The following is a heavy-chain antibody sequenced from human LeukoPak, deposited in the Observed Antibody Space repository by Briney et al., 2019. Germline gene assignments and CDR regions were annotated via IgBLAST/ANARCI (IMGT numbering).Heavy chain of an antibody. CDR1: GFTFSDYG. CDR2: IWHDGSEK. V-gene: IGHV3-33*01. Sequence: PGGSLRLSCAASGFTFSDYGMHWVRQAPGEGLEWVAVIWHDGSEKYYGDSVKGRFTISRDDSKNTLHLQMNSLRAEDTAVYYCARNRHPDMVRGVIGDAFDIWGQGTMVTVSS. D-gene: IGHD3-10*01. J-gene: IGHJ3*02. CDR3: ARNRHPDMVRGVIGDAFDI.